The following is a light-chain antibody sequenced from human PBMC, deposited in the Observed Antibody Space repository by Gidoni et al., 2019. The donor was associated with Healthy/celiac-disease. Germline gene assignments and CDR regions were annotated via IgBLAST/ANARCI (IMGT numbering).Light chain of an antibody. Sequence: DIVMTQSPDSLAVSLGERATINCKSSQSVFYSPKNKNYLAWYQQKVGQPPKLLIYWASTRESGVPDRFSGSGSGTDFTLTISSPQAEDVGVYYCQQYYTTPWTFGQGTKVEIK. V-gene: IGKV4-1*01. CDR2: WAS. J-gene: IGKJ1*01. CDR3: QQYYTTPWT. CDR1: QSVFYSPKNKNY.